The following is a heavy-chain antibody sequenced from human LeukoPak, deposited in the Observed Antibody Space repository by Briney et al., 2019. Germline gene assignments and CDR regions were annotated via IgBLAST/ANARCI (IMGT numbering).Heavy chain of an antibody. D-gene: IGHD3-22*01. CDR3: ARGPFDSSGYPPDAFDI. Sequence: PSETLSLTCTVSGGSISSYYWSWIRQPPGKGLEWIGYIYYSGSTNYNPSLKSRVTISVDTSKNQFSLKLSSVTAADTAVYYCARGPFDSSGYPPDAFDIWAKGQWSPSLQ. CDR2: IYYSGST. CDR1: GGSISSYY. J-gene: IGHJ3*02. V-gene: IGHV4-59*08.